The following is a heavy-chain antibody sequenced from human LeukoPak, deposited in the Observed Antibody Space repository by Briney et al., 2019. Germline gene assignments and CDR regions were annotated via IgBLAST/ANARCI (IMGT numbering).Heavy chain of an antibody. D-gene: IGHD3-22*01. CDR1: RYTFTSYD. J-gene: IGHJ4*02. V-gene: IGHV1-8*01. CDR2: MNPNTGRT. CDR3: ARLSQTPDYYSNGGYYYLGY. Sequence: ASVKVSCKASRYTFTSYDINWVREAAGQRIELMGWMNPNTGRTGFAQKFQGRLTMTRDASISTAYMELSSLRSEDTAVYYCARLSQTPDYYSNGGYYYLGYWGQGTPVTVSS.